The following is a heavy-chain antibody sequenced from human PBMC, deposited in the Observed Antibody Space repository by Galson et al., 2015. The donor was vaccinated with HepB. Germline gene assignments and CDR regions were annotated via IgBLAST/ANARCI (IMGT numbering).Heavy chain of an antibody. CDR2: VYWNDDK. Sequence: PALVKPTQTLTLTCTFSGFSLSTSSVGVGWIRQPPGKALEWLALVYWNDDKRYSPSLKSRLAITKDTSKNQVVLIMTNMDPVDTATYYCAYCPYYDFWSGYPPFDPWGQGTLVTVST. D-gene: IGHD3-3*01. V-gene: IGHV2-5*01. CDR1: GFSLSTSSVG. J-gene: IGHJ5*02. CDR3: AYCPYYDFWSGYPPFDP.